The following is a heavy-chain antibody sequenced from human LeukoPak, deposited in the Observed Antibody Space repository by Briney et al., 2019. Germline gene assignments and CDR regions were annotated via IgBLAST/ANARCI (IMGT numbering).Heavy chain of an antibody. D-gene: IGHD6-6*01. CDR3: ARKDSSSPDFDY. Sequence: ASVKVSCKASGYTFTSYDIHWVRQATGQGLEWMGWMNPNSGNTGYAQKFQGRVTMTRNTSISTAYMELSSLRSGDTAVYYCARKDSSSPDFDYWGQGTLVTVSS. V-gene: IGHV1-8*01. CDR2: MNPNSGNT. CDR1: GYTFTSYD. J-gene: IGHJ4*02.